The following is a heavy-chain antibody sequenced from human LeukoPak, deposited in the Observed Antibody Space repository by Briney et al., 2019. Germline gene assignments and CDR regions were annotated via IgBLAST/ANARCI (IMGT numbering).Heavy chain of an antibody. V-gene: IGHV4-59*01. CDR1: GGPMRNLY. CDR3: ASASSGAIYYYGVDV. Sequence: SETLSLTCTVSGGPMRNLYMTWVRQLPGKGLEWIGCIYNRGSTRYNPSLKSRVTISEGTSKNQFSLKLTSVTAADTAVYYCASASSGAIYYYGVDVWGQGTTVTVSS. CDR2: IYNRGST. J-gene: IGHJ6*02. D-gene: IGHD3-10*01.